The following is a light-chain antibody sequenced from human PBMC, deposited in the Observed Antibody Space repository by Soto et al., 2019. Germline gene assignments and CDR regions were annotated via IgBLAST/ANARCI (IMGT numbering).Light chain of an antibody. V-gene: IGKV3-11*01. CDR3: QHRANWPIT. J-gene: IGKJ4*01. CDR2: DAS. CDR1: KSVRSH. Sequence: PGERATLSCRASKSVRSHLVWYQQKPGRAPRLHIYDASNRATGIPARFSGSGSGTDFTLTISSLEPEDFAVYYCQHRANWPITFGGGTKVEIK.